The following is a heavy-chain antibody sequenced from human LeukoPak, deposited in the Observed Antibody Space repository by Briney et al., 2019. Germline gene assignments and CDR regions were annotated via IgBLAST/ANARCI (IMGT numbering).Heavy chain of an antibody. V-gene: IGHV3-74*01. CDR2: INNPGTGT. CDR1: GFTFSSYW. J-gene: IGHJ4*02. CDR3: ARGSGGFDY. D-gene: IGHD3-3*01. Sequence: GGSLRLSCAASGFTFSSYWMHWVRQVPGKGLVWVAHINNPGTGTTYADAVKGRFTISRDNAKNTLYLQMNNLRADDTAMYYCARGSGGFDYWGQGTLITVSS.